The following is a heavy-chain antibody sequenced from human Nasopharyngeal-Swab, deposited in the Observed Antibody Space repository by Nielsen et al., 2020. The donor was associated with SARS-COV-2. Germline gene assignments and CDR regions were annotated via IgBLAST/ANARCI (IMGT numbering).Heavy chain of an antibody. D-gene: IGHD2-8*02. CDR3: ATSATFGPGGAGDY. Sequence: ASVTVSCKASDYSFNKNTVSWVRQGPGQGLEWMGWITGKNGNALYAETLQGRITMTTDTSTNTAYMELRSLRSDDTAVYYCATSATFGPGGAGDYWGQGTLVTVSS. CDR1: DYSFNKNT. CDR2: ITGKNGNA. V-gene: IGHV1-18*04. J-gene: IGHJ4*02.